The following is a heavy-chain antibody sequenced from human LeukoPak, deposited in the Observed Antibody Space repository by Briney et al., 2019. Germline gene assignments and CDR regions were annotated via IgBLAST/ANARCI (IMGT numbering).Heavy chain of an antibody. J-gene: IGHJ4*02. Sequence: SETLSLTCTLSTGSISSYYWSWIRQPPGKGLEWIGFICNSGITNYNPSLRTRVTISPDTSKSQFSLKLGSVTAAATAGYYWGRLLYDTGDYYYFDYWGQGILVTVSS. CDR3: GRLLYDTGDYYYFDY. CDR1: TGSISSYY. CDR2: ICNSGIT. D-gene: IGHD3-22*01. V-gene: IGHV4-59*08.